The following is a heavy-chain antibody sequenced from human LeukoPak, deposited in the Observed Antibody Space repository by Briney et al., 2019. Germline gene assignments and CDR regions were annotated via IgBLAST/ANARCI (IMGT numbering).Heavy chain of an antibody. CDR1: GFTFSGSG. V-gene: IGHV3-7*01. CDR2: IKQDGSEK. Sequence: PGESLRLSCAASGFTFSGSGMHWVRQAPGKGLEWVANIKQDGSEKYYVDSVKGRFTISRDNAKNSLYLQMNSLRAEDTAVYYCARDAFGEFSDYWGQGTLVTVSS. D-gene: IGHD3-10*01. J-gene: IGHJ4*02. CDR3: ARDAFGEFSDY.